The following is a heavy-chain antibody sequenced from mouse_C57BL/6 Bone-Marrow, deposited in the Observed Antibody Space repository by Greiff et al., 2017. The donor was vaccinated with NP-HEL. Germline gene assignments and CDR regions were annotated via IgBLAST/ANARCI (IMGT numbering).Heavy chain of an antibody. Sequence: VQLQQPGAELVMPGASVKLSCKASGYTFTSYWMHWVKQRPGQGLEWIGEIDPSDSYTNYNQKFKGKATLTVDTSSSTAYMQLSSLTSEDSAVYYCARSYYKAYWGQGTLVTVSA. D-gene: IGHD2-12*01. CDR1: GYTFTSYW. CDR2: IDPSDSYT. CDR3: ARSYYKAY. J-gene: IGHJ3*01. V-gene: IGHV1-69*01.